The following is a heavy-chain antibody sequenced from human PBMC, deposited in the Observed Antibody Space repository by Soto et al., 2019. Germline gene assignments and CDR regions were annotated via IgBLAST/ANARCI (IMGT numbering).Heavy chain of an antibody. V-gene: IGHV2-5*02. CDR3: RDPAHGEVFGFIAPTTNYFNY. D-gene: IGHD3-3*01. CDR2: IYWDDDK. CDR1: GFSLTTSGVG. Sequence: QITLNESGPMPVKPRQTLTLTCTFSGFSLTTSGVGVGWIGQSPGKAPEWLALIYWDDDKRYSPSLKSRLTTTKALSTNPVVVIMGESDHDATGNYYCRDPAHGEVFGFIAPTTNYFNYWGQGTRVAVSS. J-gene: IGHJ4*02.